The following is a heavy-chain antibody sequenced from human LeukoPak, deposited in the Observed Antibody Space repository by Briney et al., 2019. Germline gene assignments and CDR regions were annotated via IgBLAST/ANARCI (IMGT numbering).Heavy chain of an antibody. J-gene: IGHJ3*02. CDR2: FDPEDGET. V-gene: IGHV1-24*01. D-gene: IGHD3-10*01. Sequence: ASVKVSCKVSGYTLTELSMHWVRQAPGKGLEWMGGFDPEDGETIYAQKFQGRVTTTEDTSTDTAYMELSSLRSEDTAVYYCATALWFRELQAAFDIWGQGTMVTVSS. CDR3: ATALWFRELQAAFDI. CDR1: GYTLTELS.